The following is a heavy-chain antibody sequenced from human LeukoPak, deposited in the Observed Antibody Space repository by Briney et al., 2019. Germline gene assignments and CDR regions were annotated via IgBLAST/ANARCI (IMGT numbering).Heavy chain of an antibody. CDR1: GYTFTSYG. CDR2: ISAYNGNT. Sequence: ASVKVSCKASGYTFTSYGISWVRQAPGQGLEWVGWISAYNGNTNYAQKLQGRVTMTTDTSTSTAYMELRSLRSDDTAVYYCARHIVVVTAPHYFDYWGQGTLVTVSS. V-gene: IGHV1-18*01. CDR3: ARHIVVVTAPHYFDY. D-gene: IGHD2-21*02. J-gene: IGHJ4*02.